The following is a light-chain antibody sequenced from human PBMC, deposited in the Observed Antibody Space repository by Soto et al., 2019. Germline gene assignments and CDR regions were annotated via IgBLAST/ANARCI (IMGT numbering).Light chain of an antibody. CDR2: DVS. CDR3: SSYTTTSTLDVL. CDR1: SSDVGAHNY. V-gene: IGLV2-14*03. Sequence: QSALTQPASVSGSPGQSITISCTGTSSDVGAHNYVSWYQQHPGKAPKLIISDVSNRPSGVSNRFSGSKSANTASLTISGLQAEDEADYYCSSYTTTSTLDVLFGGGTQLTVL. J-gene: IGLJ3*02.